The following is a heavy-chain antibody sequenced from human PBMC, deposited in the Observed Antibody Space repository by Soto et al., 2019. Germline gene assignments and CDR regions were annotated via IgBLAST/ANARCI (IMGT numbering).Heavy chain of an antibody. CDR3: TRGLASGDY. CDR1: GYIFTNFY. J-gene: IGHJ4*02. CDR2: INPNGGST. D-gene: IGHD6-6*01. Sequence: QVQLVQPGAEVKKPGASVKFSCKASGYIFTNFYIHWVRQAPGQGLEWIGIINPNGGSTNYAQNFKGRVTMTRDKSTSTVYMDLSSLRSEDTAVYYCTRGLASGDYWGQGTLITVSS. V-gene: IGHV1-46*03.